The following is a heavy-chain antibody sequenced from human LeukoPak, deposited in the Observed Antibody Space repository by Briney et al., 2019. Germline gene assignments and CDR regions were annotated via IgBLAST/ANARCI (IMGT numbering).Heavy chain of an antibody. CDR3: ARSVGRGVYYDSSGYLDY. V-gene: IGHV4-30-4*08. CDR1: GGSISSGDYY. CDR2: IYYSGST. D-gene: IGHD3-22*01. J-gene: IGHJ4*02. Sequence: SQTLSLTCTVSGGSISSGDYYWGWIRQPPGKGLEWIGYIYYSGSTYYNPSLKSRVTISVDTSENQFSLKLSSVTAADTAVYYCARSVGRGVYYDSSGYLDYWGQGTLVTVSS.